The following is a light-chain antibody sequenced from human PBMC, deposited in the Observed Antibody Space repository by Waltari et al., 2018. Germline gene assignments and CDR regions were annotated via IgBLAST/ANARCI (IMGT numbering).Light chain of an antibody. CDR3: QQYDNLPRT. J-gene: IGKJ1*01. Sequence: DIQMTQSPSSLSESVGDRVTINCQTSQDISNYLNWYQKKPGKAPKLLIYDASNFETGVPSRFSGSGSGTDFTFTISSLQPEDIATYYCQQYDNLPRTFGQGTKVEIK. CDR2: DAS. V-gene: IGKV1-33*01. CDR1: QDISNY.